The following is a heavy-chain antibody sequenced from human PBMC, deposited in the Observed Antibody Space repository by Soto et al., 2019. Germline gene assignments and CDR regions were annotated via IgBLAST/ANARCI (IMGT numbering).Heavy chain of an antibody. D-gene: IGHD2-8*01. CDR1: GYSFTDYH. Sequence: QVQLVQSGAEVKKPGVSVRVSCKASGYSFTDYHIHWVRQAPGQGLEWLGRINPQSGGTSTAQKFQGWVTMTRDRSISTVYMELTRLRSDDTAVYFCARGHSTDCSNGVCSFFYNHEMDVWGQGTTVTVSS. J-gene: IGHJ6*02. CDR2: INPQSGGT. V-gene: IGHV1-2*04. CDR3: ARGHSTDCSNGVCSFFYNHEMDV.